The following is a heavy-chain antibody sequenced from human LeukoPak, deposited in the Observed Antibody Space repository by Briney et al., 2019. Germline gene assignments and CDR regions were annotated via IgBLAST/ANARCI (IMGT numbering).Heavy chain of an antibody. CDR2: ISDDGSIE. J-gene: IGHJ6*02. D-gene: IGHD3-22*01. V-gene: IGHV3-30*18. CDR3: AKDVTMILVVTRPGGSMDV. CDR1: GFTFSSYG. Sequence: GGSLRLSCAASGFTFSSYGMHWVRQAPGKGLEWVAVISDDGSIEYYADSVKGRFTISRDNSKNTLSLQLNSLRAEDTAVYYCAKDVTMILVVTRPGGSMDVWGQGTTVTVSS.